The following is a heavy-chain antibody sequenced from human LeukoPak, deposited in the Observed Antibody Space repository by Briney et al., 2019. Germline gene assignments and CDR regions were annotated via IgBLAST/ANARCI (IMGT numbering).Heavy chain of an antibody. V-gene: IGHV1-69*04. J-gene: IGHJ3*02. CDR1: GGTFSSYA. CDR3: AGRYYDSSGYYLDESYDAFDI. CDR2: IIPILGIA. Sequence: ASVKVSCKASGGTFSSYAISWVRQAPGQGLEWMGRIIPILGIANYAQKFQGRVTITADKSTSTAYMELSSLRSEDTAVYYCAGRYYDSSGYYLDESYDAFDIWGQGTMVTVSS. D-gene: IGHD3-22*01.